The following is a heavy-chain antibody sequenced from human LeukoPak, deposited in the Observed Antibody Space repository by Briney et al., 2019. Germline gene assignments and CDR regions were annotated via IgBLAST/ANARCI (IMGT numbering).Heavy chain of an antibody. J-gene: IGHJ2*01. CDR1: EFTFSNYW. CDR3: ARASPADFNL. Sequence: GGSLRLSCVASEFTFSNYWIHWVRQAPGKGLVWVSRIRGDGIVTNYADSVEGRFTVSRDNAKNTVHVQMNSLRDDDTAVYYCARASPADFNLWGRGTLVTVSS. CDR2: IRGDGIVT. V-gene: IGHV3-74*01.